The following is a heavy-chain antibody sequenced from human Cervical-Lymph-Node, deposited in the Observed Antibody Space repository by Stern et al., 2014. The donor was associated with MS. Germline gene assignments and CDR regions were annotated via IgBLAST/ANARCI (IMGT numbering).Heavy chain of an antibody. CDR1: GYSFTSYW. V-gene: IGHV5-51*01. CDR3: AGVVTPRDAFDI. J-gene: IGHJ3*02. D-gene: IGHD4-23*01. CDR2: ISPPDSYT. Sequence: DVQLVESGAEVKKPGESLKISCKGSGYSFTSYWIGWVRQMPGKGPEWMGNISPPDSYTRYTAFLQCHGNTTADKYISTAYLQWTDLKSSDTAIYHCAGVVTPRDAFDIWGQGTRVTVSS.